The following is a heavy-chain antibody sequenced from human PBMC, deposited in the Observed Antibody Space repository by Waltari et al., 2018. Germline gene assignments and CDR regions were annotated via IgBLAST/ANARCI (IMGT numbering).Heavy chain of an antibody. CDR1: GGSISSHH. V-gene: IGHV4-59*11. D-gene: IGHD3-16*01. Sequence: QVQLQASGPGLVKPSETLSLTCTVSGGSISSHHWSWIRQPPGKGLEWIGYIYYSVSTNYNPSLKSRVTISVDTSKNQFSLKLSSVTAADTAVYYCARDLVPKDWGQGTLVTVSS. CDR2: IYYSVST. J-gene: IGHJ4*02. CDR3: ARDLVPKD.